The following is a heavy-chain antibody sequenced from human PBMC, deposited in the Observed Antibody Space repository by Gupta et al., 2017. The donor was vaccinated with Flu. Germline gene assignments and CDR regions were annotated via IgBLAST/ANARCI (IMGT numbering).Heavy chain of an antibody. CDR1: A. J-gene: IGHJ4*02. CDR2: ISGSGGST. V-gene: IGHV3-23*01. CDR3: AKSSSDYPVRTYYFDY. Sequence: AMSWVRQAPGKGLEWVSSISGSGGSTYYADSVKGRVTISRDNSKNTLYLQINSLKAEDTAVYYCAKSSSDYPVRTYYFDYWGQGTLVTVSS. D-gene: IGHD6-25*01.